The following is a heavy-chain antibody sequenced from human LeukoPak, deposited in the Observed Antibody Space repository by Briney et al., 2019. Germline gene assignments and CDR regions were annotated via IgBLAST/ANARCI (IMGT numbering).Heavy chain of an antibody. CDR1: GYTFTSYY. Sequence: ASVKVSCKASGYTFTSYYMHWVRQAPGQGLEWMGIINPSGGSTSYAQKFQGRLTITADKSTATVYMELSGLKSEDTAVYYCARVNLRGSQYNWFDPWGQGTLVTVSS. D-gene: IGHD1-1*01. J-gene: IGHJ5*02. CDR2: INPSGGST. CDR3: ARVNLRGSQYNWFDP. V-gene: IGHV1-46*01.